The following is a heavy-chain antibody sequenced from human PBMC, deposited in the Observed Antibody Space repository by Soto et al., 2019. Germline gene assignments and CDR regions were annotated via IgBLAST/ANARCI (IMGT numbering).Heavy chain of an antibody. Sequence: QVQLQESGPGLVKPSQTLSLTCTVSGGSISSGGYYWSWIRQHPGKGLEWIGYIYYSGSTYYNPSLKSRVTISVDTSKNQFSLKLSSVTAADTAVYYCARTTPEGHVTVTALLNWYFDLWGRGTLVTVSS. CDR2: IYYSGST. V-gene: IGHV4-31*03. J-gene: IGHJ2*01. CDR3: ARTTPEGHVTVTALLNWYFDL. D-gene: IGHD4-17*01. CDR1: GGSISSGGYY.